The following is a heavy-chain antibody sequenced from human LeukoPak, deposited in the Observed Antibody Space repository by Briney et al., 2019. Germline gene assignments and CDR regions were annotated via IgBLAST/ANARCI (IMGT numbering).Heavy chain of an antibody. CDR3: VSRAYCGGNCPSHFDY. V-gene: IGHV3-7*03. Sequence: PGGSLRLSCAASGFTFTNYWMSWVRQAPGRGLEWVANIKQDGSEQYYVDSVRGRFITSRDNAKNTLFLQMNSLRSEDTAVYYCVSRAYCGGNCPSHFDYWGRGTLVTVSS. CDR2: IKQDGSEQ. CDR1: GFTFTNYW. J-gene: IGHJ4*02. D-gene: IGHD2-21*02.